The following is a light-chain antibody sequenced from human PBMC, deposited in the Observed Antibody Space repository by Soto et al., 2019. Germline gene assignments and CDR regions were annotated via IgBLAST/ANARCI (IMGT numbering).Light chain of an antibody. V-gene: IGKV1-27*01. J-gene: IGKJ1*01. CDR2: AAS. CDR3: QKYNDALRT. CDR1: QGLSNK. Sequence: DMQMTQSPSSLSASVGDRVTITCRASQGLSNKLAWYQQKPGKAPKLLIFAASTLQSGVPSRFSGSGSGTDFTLTISSLQPEDVASYYCQKYNDALRTFGQGTKVDIK.